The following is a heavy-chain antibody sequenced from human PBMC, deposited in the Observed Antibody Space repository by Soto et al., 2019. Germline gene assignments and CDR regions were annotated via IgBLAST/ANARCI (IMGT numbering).Heavy chain of an antibody. CDR2: IIHILGIT. J-gene: IGHJ4*02. CDR3: ARATGPTSFEY. CDR1: EGTFSSYT. V-gene: IGHV1-69*02. D-gene: IGHD2-8*02. Sequence: QVQLVQSGAEVKKPGSSVKVSCKASEGTFSSYTISWVRQAPGQGLEWMGRIIHILGITNYAQKFQGRVPITGHKSTSTGNKELSSFRYEHTDVYYCARATGPTSFEYWGQGTLVTVSS.